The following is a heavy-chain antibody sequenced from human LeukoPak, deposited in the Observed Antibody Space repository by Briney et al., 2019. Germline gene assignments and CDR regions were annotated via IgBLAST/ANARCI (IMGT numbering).Heavy chain of an antibody. Sequence: GASVKVSCKASGYTFSSYGITWVRQAPGQGLEWMGGISTYDGTTNYAQNLQGRVTMTTDTTTSTPYQKLGSLGSADTVVYCCARNGPQCSSTSCYYDDWGQGTLVTVAS. D-gene: IGHD2-2*01. CDR1: GYTFSSYG. CDR3: ARNGPQCSSTSCYYDD. V-gene: IGHV1-18*04. CDR2: ISTYDGTT. J-gene: IGHJ4*02.